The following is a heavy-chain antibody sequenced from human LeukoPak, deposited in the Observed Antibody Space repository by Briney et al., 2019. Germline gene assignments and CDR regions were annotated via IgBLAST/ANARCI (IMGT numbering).Heavy chain of an antibody. CDR2: ISGSGGST. J-gene: IGHJ4*02. Sequence: GGPLRLSCAVSGFIFHDHAMHWVRQAPGKGLEWVSAISGSGGSTYYADSVKGRFTISRDNSKNTLYLQMNSLRAEDTAVYYCAKGGINFDYWGQGTLVTVSS. D-gene: IGHD1-14*01. CDR1: GFIFHDHA. CDR3: AKGGINFDY. V-gene: IGHV3-23*01.